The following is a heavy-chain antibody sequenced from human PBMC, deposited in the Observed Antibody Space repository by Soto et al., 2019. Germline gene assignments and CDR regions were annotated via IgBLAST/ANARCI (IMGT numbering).Heavy chain of an antibody. CDR1: GGTFSSYT. CDR3: AREIGVRDGRFLEWFFNYYYYMDV. J-gene: IGHJ6*03. D-gene: IGHD3-3*01. V-gene: IGHV1-69*04. Sequence: GASVKVSCKASGGTFSSYTISWVRQAPGQGLEWMGRIIPILGMANYAQKFQGRVTITADKSTSTAYMELSSLRSEDTAVYYCAREIGVRDGRFLEWFFNYYYYMDVWGKGTTVTVSS. CDR2: IIPILGMA.